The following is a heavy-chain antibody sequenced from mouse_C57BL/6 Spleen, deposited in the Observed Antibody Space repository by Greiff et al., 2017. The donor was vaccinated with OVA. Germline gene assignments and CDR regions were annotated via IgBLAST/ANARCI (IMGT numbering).Heavy chain of an antibody. J-gene: IGHJ2*01. CDR3: ARVWDYFDY. CDR2: ISYDGSN. CDR1: GYSITSVYY. Sequence: ESGPGLVKPSQSLSLTCSVTGYSITSVYYWNWIRQFPGNKLEWMGYISYDGSNNYNPSLKNRISITRDTSKNQFFLKLNSVTTEDTATYYCARVWDYFDYWGQGTTLTVSS. V-gene: IGHV3-6*01. D-gene: IGHD4-1*01.